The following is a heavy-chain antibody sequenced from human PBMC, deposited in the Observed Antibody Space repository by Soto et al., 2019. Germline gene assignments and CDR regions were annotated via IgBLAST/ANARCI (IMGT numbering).Heavy chain of an antibody. CDR2: IYRTGST. Sequence: SETLSLTCAVSGGSFTSNNWWSWVRQPPGQGLEWSGEIYRTGSTNYNPSLNSRATITPDKDENQILRNVTAVTAADTAVYYCARRDPGTSFDYWGQGTLVTVSS. J-gene: IGHJ4*02. CDR1: GGSFTSNNW. CDR3: ARRDPGTSFDY. V-gene: IGHV4-4*02. D-gene: IGHD1-7*01.